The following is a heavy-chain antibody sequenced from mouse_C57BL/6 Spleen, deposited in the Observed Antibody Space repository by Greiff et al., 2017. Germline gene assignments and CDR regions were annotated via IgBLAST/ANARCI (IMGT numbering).Heavy chain of an antibody. Sequence: EVKVVESGPVLVKPGASVKMSCKASGYTFTDYYMNWVKQSHGKSLEWIGVINPYNGGTSYNQKFKGKATLTVDKSSSTAYMELNSLTSEDSAVYYCAGGGEERDAMDYWGQGTSVTVSS. V-gene: IGHV1-19*01. CDR3: AGGGEERDAMDY. CDR1: GYTFTDYY. D-gene: IGHD1-1*02. CDR2: INPYNGGT. J-gene: IGHJ4*01.